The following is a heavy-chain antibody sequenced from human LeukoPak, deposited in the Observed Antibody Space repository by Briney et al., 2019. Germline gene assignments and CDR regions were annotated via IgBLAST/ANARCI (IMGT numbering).Heavy chain of an antibody. CDR1: GGTFSSYA. V-gene: IGHV1-69*13. CDR3: TIGYCSSTSCYPLVDV. D-gene: IGHD2-2*01. CDR2: IIPIFGTA. J-gene: IGHJ6*02. Sequence: SVKVSCKASGGTFSSYAISWVRQAPGQGLEWMGGIIPIFGTANYAQKFQGRVTITADESTSTAYMELSSPRSEDTAVYYCTIGYCSSTSCYPLVDVWGQGTTVTVSS.